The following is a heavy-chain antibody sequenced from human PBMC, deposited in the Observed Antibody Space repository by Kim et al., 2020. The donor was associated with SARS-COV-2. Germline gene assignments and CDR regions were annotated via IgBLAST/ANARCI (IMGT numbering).Heavy chain of an antibody. D-gene: IGHD3-10*01. CDR2: IWYDGSNK. Sequence: GGSLRLSCAASGFTFSSYGMHWVRQAPGKGLEWVAVIWYDGSNKYYADSVKGRFTISRDNSKNTLYLQMNSLRAEDTAVYYCARDRMVRGVIIPYYYYGMDVWGQGTTVTVSS. CDR1: GFTFSSYG. CDR3: ARDRMVRGVIIPYYYYGMDV. J-gene: IGHJ6*02. V-gene: IGHV3-33*01.